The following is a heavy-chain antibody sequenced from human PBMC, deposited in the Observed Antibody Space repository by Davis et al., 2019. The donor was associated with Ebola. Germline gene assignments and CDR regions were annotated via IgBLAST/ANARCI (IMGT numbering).Heavy chain of an antibody. D-gene: IGHD3-3*01. CDR3: ARDLRGWLLYFDY. CDR2: IKQDGSEK. J-gene: IGHJ4*02. CDR1: GFTFSSYW. V-gene: IGHV3-7*01. Sequence: GGSLRLSCAASGFTFSSYWMSWVRQAPGKGLEWVANIKQDGSEKYYVDSVKGRFTISRDNAKNSLYLQMNSLRDEDTAVYYCARDLRGWLLYFDYWGQGTLVTVSS.